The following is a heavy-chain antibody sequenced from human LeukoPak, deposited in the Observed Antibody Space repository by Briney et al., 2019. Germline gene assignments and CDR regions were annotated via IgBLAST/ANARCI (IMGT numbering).Heavy chain of an antibody. CDR1: GGSISSYY. CDR3: ARADPGIAAAYVY. D-gene: IGHD6-13*01. V-gene: IGHV4-59*01. J-gene: IGHJ4*02. CDR2: IYYSGST. Sequence: SETLSLTCTVSGGSISSYYWSWIRQPPGKGLEWIGYIYYSGSTNYNPSLKSRVTISVDTSKNQFSLKLSFVTAADTAVYYCARADPGIAAAYVYWGQGTLVTVSS.